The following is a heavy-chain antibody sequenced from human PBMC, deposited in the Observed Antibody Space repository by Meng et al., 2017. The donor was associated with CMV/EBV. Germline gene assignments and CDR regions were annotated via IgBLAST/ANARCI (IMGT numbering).Heavy chain of an antibody. CDR2: INPNSGGT. Sequence: KAAGYTCTGYYMHWVRQAPERGSEWMGWINPNSGGTNYAQKFQGKVTMTRDTSISTAYMELSRLRSDDTAVYYCARARLTMVVTPYWGQGTLVTVSS. CDR1: GYTCTGYY. J-gene: IGHJ4*02. V-gene: IGHV1-2*02. CDR3: ARARLTMVVTPY. D-gene: IGHD4-23*01.